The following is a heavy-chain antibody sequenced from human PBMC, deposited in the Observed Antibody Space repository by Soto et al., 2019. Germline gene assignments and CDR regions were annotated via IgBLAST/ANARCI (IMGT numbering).Heavy chain of an antibody. CDR2: MNPNSGNT. V-gene: IGHV1-8*01. Sequence: GASVKVSCKASGYTFTSYDINWVRQATGQGLEWMGWMNPNSGNTGYAQKFQDRVTMTRNTSISTAYMELSSLRSEDTAVYYCARTRATVTTWDYYYYDMDVWGKGTTVTVSS. D-gene: IGHD4-17*01. J-gene: IGHJ6*03. CDR3: ARTRATVTTWDYYYYDMDV. CDR1: GYTFTSYD.